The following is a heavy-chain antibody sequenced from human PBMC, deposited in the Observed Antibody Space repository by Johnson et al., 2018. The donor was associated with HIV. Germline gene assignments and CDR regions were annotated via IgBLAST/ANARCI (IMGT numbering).Heavy chain of an antibody. J-gene: IGHJ3*02. CDR3: AKDLTYVISAFDI. CDR1: GFTFSNYA. V-gene: IGHV3-23*04. D-gene: IGHD3-10*02. CDR2: ISGDAGST. Sequence: VQLVESGGGLVQPGGSLTLSCAASGFTFSNYAMSWVRRAPGKGLEWVSTISGDAGSTYYADSVRGRFTISRDNSKNTLYLQMNSLGAEDTAVYFCAKDLTYVISAFDIWGQGTMVTVSS.